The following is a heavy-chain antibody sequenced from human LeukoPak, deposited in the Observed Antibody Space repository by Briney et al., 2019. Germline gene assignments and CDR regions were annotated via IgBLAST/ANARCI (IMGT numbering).Heavy chain of an antibody. D-gene: IGHD6-13*01. Sequence: GGSLRLSCAASGFTFNTYGMHWVRQAPGKGLEWVAAITSDGSNTYYPDSVKGRFTISRGNSKNTLYLQMNSLRAEDTAVYYCAKSGIAAAGQRGYFDSWGQGTLVTVSA. CDR2: ITSDGSNT. CDR1: GFTFNTYG. CDR3: AKSGIAAAGQRGYFDS. J-gene: IGHJ4*02. V-gene: IGHV3-30*18.